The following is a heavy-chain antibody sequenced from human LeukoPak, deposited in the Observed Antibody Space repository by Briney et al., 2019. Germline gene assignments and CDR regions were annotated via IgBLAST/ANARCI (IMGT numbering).Heavy chain of an antibody. D-gene: IGHD3-3*01. CDR2: ISTDGSST. CDR1: GFTFSSFY. CDR3: AKGLRFLEWLFMVGEDYFDY. Sequence: GGSLRLSCTASGFTFSSFYMHWVRQAPGRGLVWVSRISTDGSSTTYADSVKGRFTISRDNAKNTLYLQMNSLRAEDTAMYYCAKGLRFLEWLFMVGEDYFDYWGQGTLVTVSS. V-gene: IGHV3-74*01. J-gene: IGHJ4*02.